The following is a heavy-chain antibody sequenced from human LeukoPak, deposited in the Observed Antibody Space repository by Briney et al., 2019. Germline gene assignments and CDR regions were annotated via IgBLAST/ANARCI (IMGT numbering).Heavy chain of an antibody. CDR3: ARECSGGSCYDY. Sequence: ASVKVSCKASGYTLTGYYMHWVRQAPGQGLEWMGWINPNSGGTNYAQKFQGRVTMTRDTSISTAYMELSRLRSDDTAVYYCARECSGGSCYDYWGQGTLVTVSS. J-gene: IGHJ4*02. D-gene: IGHD2-15*01. CDR2: INPNSGGT. CDR1: GYTLTGYY. V-gene: IGHV1-2*02.